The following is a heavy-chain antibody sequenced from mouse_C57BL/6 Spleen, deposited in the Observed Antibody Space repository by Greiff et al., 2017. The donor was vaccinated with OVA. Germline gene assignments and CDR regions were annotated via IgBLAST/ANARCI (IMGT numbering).Heavy chain of an antibody. CDR1: GYTFTSYW. D-gene: IGHD4-1*01. J-gene: IGHJ2*01. V-gene: IGHV1-61*01. Sequence: VKLQQPGAELVRPGSSVKLSCKASGYTFTSYWMDWVKQRPGQGLEWIGNIYPSDSETHYNQKFKDKATLTVDKSSSTAYMQLSSLTSEDSAVYYCARERVLLGRGYFDYWGQGTTLTVSS. CDR2: IYPSDSET. CDR3: ARERVLLGRGYFDY.